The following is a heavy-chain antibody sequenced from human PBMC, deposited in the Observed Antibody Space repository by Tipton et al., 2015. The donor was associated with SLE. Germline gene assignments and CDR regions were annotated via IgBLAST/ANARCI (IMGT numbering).Heavy chain of an antibody. Sequence: TLSLTCTVSGGSISSHYWSWTRQPPGKGLEWIGYIYYSGSIGYNPSLKSRVTISFDTSKNQFSLKLSSVTAADTAVYYCARAVEGYYYYFYGMDVWGQGTTISVSS. V-gene: IGHV4-59*11. CDR3: ARAVEGYYYYFYGMDV. D-gene: IGHD6-19*01. CDR2: IYYSGSI. J-gene: IGHJ6*02. CDR1: GGSISSHY.